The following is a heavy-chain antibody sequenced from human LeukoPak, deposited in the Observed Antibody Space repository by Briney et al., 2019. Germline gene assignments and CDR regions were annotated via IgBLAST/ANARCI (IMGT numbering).Heavy chain of an antibody. J-gene: IGHJ4*02. CDR2: INPSGGST. CDR3: AREGTAGFDY. D-gene: IGHD2-21*02. V-gene: IGHV1-46*01. Sequence: GASVKVSCKASGYTFSSYYMHWVRQAPGQGREWRGIINPSGGSTNYAQKFQGRVTITRETSTRTVYMELSSLRSEDTAVYYCAREGTAGFDYWGQGTLVTVSS. CDR1: GYTFSSYY.